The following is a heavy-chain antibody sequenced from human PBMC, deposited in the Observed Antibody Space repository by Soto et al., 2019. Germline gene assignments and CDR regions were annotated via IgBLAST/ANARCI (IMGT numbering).Heavy chain of an antibody. D-gene: IGHD3-9*01. CDR2: INAGNGNT. J-gene: IGHJ6*02. CDR3: AKYFDYYYYAMDV. CDR1: GYTFTSYA. Sequence: QVQLVQSGAEMKKPGASVRVSCKASGYTFTSYAIHWVRQAPGQTLEWMGWINAGNGNTKYSEKFQGRVTNTRDTSASTAYTEVSRLIAEDTAVYYCAKYFDYYYYAMDVWGQGTTVTVSS. V-gene: IGHV1-3*01.